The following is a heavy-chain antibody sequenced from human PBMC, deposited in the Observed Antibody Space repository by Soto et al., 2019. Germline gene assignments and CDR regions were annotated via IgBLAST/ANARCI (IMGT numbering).Heavy chain of an antibody. J-gene: IGHJ3*02. Sequence: GGSLRLSCGASGFAVSSNYMSWFRQAPGKGLEWVSVIYSGGSTYYADSVKGRFTISRDNSKNTLYLQMNSLRAEDTAVYYCARIIYDSSGYAALRGAFDIWGQGTMVTVSS. V-gene: IGHV3-53*01. D-gene: IGHD3-22*01. CDR3: ARIIYDSSGYAALRGAFDI. CDR2: IYSGGST. CDR1: GFAVSSNY.